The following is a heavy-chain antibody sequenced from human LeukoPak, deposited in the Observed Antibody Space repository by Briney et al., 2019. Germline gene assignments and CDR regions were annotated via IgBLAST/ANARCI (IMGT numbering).Heavy chain of an antibody. CDR2: INWNGGST. D-gene: IGHD6-25*01. V-gene: IGHV3-20*01. CDR1: GFIFDDYG. CDR3: ARDIQAAAGY. J-gene: IGHJ4*02. Sequence: GGSLRLSCAASGFIFDDYGMSWVRQAPGKGLEWVSGINWNGGSTGYADSVKGRFTISRDNANNSLYLQMNSLRAEDTALYHCARDIQAAAGYWGKGTLVTVSS.